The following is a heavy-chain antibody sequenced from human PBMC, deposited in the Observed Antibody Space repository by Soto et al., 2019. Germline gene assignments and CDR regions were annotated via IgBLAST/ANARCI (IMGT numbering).Heavy chain of an antibody. D-gene: IGHD3-22*01. J-gene: IGHJ4*02. Sequence: ASVKVSCKASGGTFSSYAISWVRQAPGQGLEWMGGIIPSFGTANYAQKFQGRGTITADEFTSAAYMEVSSLRSEDTAVEYCARDKNYDSSCYHESLALHSFDYWGQGTLVTVSS. CDR2: IIPSFGTA. V-gene: IGHV1-69*13. CDR3: ARDKNYDSSCYHESLALHSFDY. CDR1: GGTFSSYA.